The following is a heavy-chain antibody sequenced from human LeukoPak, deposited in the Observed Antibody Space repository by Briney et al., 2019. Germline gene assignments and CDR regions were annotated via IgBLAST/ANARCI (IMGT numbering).Heavy chain of an antibody. V-gene: IGHV3-23*01. CDR2: ISSGGDRS. D-gene: IGHD3-16*02. CDR3: AKLGDYIWGSYRPFDP. J-gene: IGHJ5*02. Sequence: GGSLRLSCAASGFTFTRYALSWVRQAPGKGLEWVPSISSGGDRSYNADSVKGRFTISRDNSKNTLYLQMDSLRADDTALYYCAKLGDYIWGSYRPFDPWGQGTLVTVSS. CDR1: GFTFTRYA.